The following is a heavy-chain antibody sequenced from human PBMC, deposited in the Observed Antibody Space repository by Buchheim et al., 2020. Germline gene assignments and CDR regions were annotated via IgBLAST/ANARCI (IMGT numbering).Heavy chain of an antibody. J-gene: IGHJ6*02. D-gene: IGHD3-3*02. V-gene: IGHV3-33*01. CDR2: TWHDGSNK. Sequence: QVQLVESGGGVVQPGRSLRLSCAASGFTFSSHDMHWVRQAPGKGLEWVAVTWHDGSNKNYVDSVKGRFTISRDNSKNTLYLQMNSLRAEDTAVYYCARDRKSWGSGRAFYGMDVWGQGTT. CDR3: ARDRKSWGSGRAFYGMDV. CDR1: GFTFSSHD.